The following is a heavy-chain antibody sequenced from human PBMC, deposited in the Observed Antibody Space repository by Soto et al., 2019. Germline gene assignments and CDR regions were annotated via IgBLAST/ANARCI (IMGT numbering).Heavy chain of an antibody. V-gene: IGHV1-69*01. Sequence: VKVSCKASGGTFSSYAISWVRQAPGQGLEWMGGIIPIFGTANYAQKFQGRVTITADESTSTAYMELSSLRSEDTAVYYCAREQRMYSRTFDPWGQGTLVTVSS. CDR1: GGTFSSYA. CDR3: AREQRMYSRTFDP. D-gene: IGHD6-13*01. J-gene: IGHJ5*02. CDR2: IIPIFGTA.